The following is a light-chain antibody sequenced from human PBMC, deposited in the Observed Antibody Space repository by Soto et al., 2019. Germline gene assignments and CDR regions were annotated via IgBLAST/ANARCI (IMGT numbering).Light chain of an antibody. CDR3: QQYGSSLFT. J-gene: IGKJ5*01. CDR1: PSVSSSY. V-gene: IGKV3-20*01. CDR2: GAS. Sequence: EIVLTQSPGTLSLSPGEGATLSCRASPSVSSSYLAWYQQKPGQAPRLLIYGASSRATGIPDRFSGSGSGTDFTLTISRLEPEDFAVYYCQQYGSSLFTFGQGTRLEIK.